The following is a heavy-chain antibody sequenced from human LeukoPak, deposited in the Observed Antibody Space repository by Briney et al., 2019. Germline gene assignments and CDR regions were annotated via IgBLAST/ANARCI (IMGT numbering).Heavy chain of an antibody. D-gene: IGHD6-13*01. CDR1: GGSFRGYY. CDR3: AREGDSNSVGWFDP. V-gene: IGHV4-34*11. CDR2: IYSIGIT. J-gene: IGHJ5*02. Sequence: SETLSLTCAVYGGSFRGYYWSWIRQPLGKGPEGIGYIYSIGITNYNPSLKSRVTISVETSKNQFSLKLRSVTAADTAVYYCAREGDSNSVGWFDPWGQGTLVTVSS.